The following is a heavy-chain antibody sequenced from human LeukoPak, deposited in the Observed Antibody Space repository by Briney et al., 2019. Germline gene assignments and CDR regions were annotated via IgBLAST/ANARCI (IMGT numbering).Heavy chain of an antibody. CDR2: ICPDGTVT. J-gene: IGHJ4*02. V-gene: IGHV3-74*01. CDR1: EFTFSTYC. D-gene: IGHD6-13*01. Sequence: GGSLRLSCTASEFTFSTYCMHWVRQAPGKGPMWVSRICPDGTVTNYADSVKARFIISRDNARNTVYLQLNSLRAEDTAVYFCSRTAAAAGQSFDYWGRGTLVTVSS. CDR3: SRTAAAAGQSFDY.